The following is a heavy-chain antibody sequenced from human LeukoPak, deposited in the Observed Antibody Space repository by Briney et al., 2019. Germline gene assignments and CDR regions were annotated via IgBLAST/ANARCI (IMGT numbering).Heavy chain of an antibody. CDR3: ARDGFVGATSISDY. D-gene: IGHD1-26*01. V-gene: IGHV4-59*12. Sequence: SETLSLTCTVSGGSISSYYWSWIRQPPGKGLEWIGYIYYSGSTNYNPSLKSLVTISVDTSKNQFSLKLSSVTAADTAVYYCARDGFVGATSISDYWGQGTLVTVSS. CDR2: IYYSGST. CDR1: GGSISSYY. J-gene: IGHJ4*02.